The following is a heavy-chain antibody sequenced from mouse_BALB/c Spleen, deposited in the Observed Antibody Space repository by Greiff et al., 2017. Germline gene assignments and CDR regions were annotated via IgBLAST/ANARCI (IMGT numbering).Heavy chain of an antibody. D-gene: IGHD2-4*01. V-gene: IGHV5-6-5*01. Sequence: EVQLVESGGGLVKPGGSLKLSCAASGFTFSSYAMSWVRQTPEKRLEWVASISSGGSTYYPDSVKGRFTISRDNARNILYLQMSSLRSENTAMYYCARGTRITTGGGLAYWGQGTLVTVSA. CDR1: GFTFSSYA. CDR3: ARGTRITTGGGLAY. J-gene: IGHJ3*01. CDR2: ISSGGST.